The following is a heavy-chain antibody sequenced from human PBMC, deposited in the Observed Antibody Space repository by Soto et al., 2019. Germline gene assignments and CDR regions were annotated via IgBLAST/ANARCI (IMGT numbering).Heavy chain of an antibody. J-gene: IGHJ6*02. Sequence: PSETLSLTCAVYGGPFRRFYWSWIRQPPGKGLEWIGEIIHSGSTNYNPSLESRVTISLDTSKNQFSLKVNSVIAADTAVYYCARVRKGVTTIRKYGMDVWGQGTTVTVSS. CDR3: ARVRKGVTTIRKYGMDV. D-gene: IGHD4-17*01. CDR1: GGPFRRFY. CDR2: IIHSGST. V-gene: IGHV4-34*12.